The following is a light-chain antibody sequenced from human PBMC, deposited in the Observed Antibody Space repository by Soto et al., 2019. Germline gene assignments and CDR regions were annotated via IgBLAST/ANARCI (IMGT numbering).Light chain of an antibody. V-gene: IGKV3-20*01. CDR2: GAS. J-gene: IGKJ2*01. CDR3: QQYCSSPSMYT. CDR1: QSVGSSY. Sequence: EIVLTQSPGTLSLSPGERATLSCRASQSVGSSYLAWYQQKPGQAPRLLIYGASSRATGIPDRFSGSGSGTDFTLTISRLEPEDFAVYYCQQYCSSPSMYTFGQGTKLEIK.